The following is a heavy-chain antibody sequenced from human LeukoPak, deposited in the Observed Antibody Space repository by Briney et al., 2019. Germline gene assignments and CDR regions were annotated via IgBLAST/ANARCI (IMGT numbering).Heavy chain of an antibody. CDR3: AKDGLDYSSSPREYYFDY. CDR2: ISGRGGST. J-gene: IGHJ4*02. CDR1: GFTSSSYA. V-gene: IGHV3-23*01. Sequence: GGSLRLSXAASGFTSSSYAMSWVRQAPGKGLEWVSAISGRGGSTYYTDSVKGRFTISRDNSKNTLYLQMNSLRAEDTAVYYCAKDGLDYSSSPREYYFDYWGQRTLVTVSS. D-gene: IGHD6-6*01.